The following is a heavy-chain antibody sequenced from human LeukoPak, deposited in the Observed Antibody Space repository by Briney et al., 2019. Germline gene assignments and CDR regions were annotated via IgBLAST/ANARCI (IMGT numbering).Heavy chain of an antibody. CDR1: GGSFSRYY. CDR3: ARVQPPGIAAAGTIDF. CDR2: INHRGSS. Sequence: SETLSLTCAVYGGSFSRYYWSWIRQPPGKGLESIGEINHRGSSKYHRSLKSRVTISVNTSKHQFSLRLSSVTAADTAVSYCARVQPPGIAAAGTIDFWGQGTLVTVSS. V-gene: IGHV4-34*01. D-gene: IGHD6-13*01. J-gene: IGHJ4*02.